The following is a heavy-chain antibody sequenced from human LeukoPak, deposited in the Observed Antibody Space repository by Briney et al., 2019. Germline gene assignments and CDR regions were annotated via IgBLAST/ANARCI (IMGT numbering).Heavy chain of an antibody. Sequence: SETLSLTCAVYGGSFSGYYWNWIRQPPGKGLEWIGEINHSGSTSYNPSLKSRVTISVDTSKNQFSLKLSSVTAADTAVYYCARENNWNDWFDPWGQETLVTVSS. CDR1: GGSFSGYY. J-gene: IGHJ5*02. D-gene: IGHD1-20*01. CDR3: ARENNWNDWFDP. CDR2: INHSGST. V-gene: IGHV4-34*01.